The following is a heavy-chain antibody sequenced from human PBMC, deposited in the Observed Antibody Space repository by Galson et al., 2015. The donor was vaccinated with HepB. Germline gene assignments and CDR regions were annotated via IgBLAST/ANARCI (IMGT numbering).Heavy chain of an antibody. CDR2: IYYSGST. CDR1: GGSISSYY. V-gene: IGHV4-59*08. Sequence: LTCTVSGGSISSYYWSWIRQPPGKGLEWIGYIYYSGSTNYNPSLKSRVTISVDTSKNQFSLKLSSVTAADTAVYYCARLKAGEDCSSTSCYSFGYFDYWGQGTLVTVSS. CDR3: ARLKAGEDCSSTSCYSFGYFDY. D-gene: IGHD2-2*01. J-gene: IGHJ4*02.